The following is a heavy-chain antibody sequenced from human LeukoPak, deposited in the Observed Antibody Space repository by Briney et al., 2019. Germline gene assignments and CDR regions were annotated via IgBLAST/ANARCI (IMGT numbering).Heavy chain of an antibody. D-gene: IGHD6-19*01. CDR2: INPNSGGT. Sequence: ASVKVSCKASGYTFTGYYMHWVRQAPGQGLEWMGWINPNSGGTNYAQKFQGRVTMTRDTSISTAYMELSRLRSDDTAVYYCARVMAGTEFFDYWGQGTLVTVSS. CDR1: GYTFTGYY. V-gene: IGHV1-2*02. CDR3: ARVMAGTEFFDY. J-gene: IGHJ4*02.